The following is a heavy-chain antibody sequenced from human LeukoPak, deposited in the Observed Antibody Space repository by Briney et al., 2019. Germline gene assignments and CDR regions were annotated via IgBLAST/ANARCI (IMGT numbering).Heavy chain of an antibody. CDR3: ATEEERGYSYGFDY. V-gene: IGHV3-30*03. J-gene: IGHJ4*02. CDR2: ISYDGSNK. CDR1: GFTFSSYG. D-gene: IGHD5-18*01. Sequence: GGSLRLSCAASGFTFSSYGMHRVRQAPGKGLEWVAVISYDGSNKYYADSVKGRFTISRDNSKNTLYLQMNSLRDEDAAVYYCATEEERGYSYGFDYWGQGTLVTVSS.